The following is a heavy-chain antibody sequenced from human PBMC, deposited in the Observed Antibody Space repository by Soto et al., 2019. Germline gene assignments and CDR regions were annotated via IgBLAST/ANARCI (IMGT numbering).Heavy chain of an antibody. J-gene: IGHJ6*02. CDR2: IIPIFGTA. D-gene: IGHD5-12*01. V-gene: IGHV1-69*13. CDR1: GGTFSSYA. Sequence: RASVNVSCKASGGTFSSYAISWVRQAPGQGLEWMGGIIPIFGTANYAQKFQGRVTITADESTSTAYMELSCLRSEDAAVYYCARGSPEMATIREYYYYGMDVWGQGTTVTVSS. CDR3: ARGSPEMATIREYYYYGMDV.